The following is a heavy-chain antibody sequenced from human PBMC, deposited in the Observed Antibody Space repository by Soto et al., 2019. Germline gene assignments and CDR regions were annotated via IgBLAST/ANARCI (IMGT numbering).Heavy chain of an antibody. CDR1: GYTLTELS. CDR3: ATESPLLRSRAFDI. V-gene: IGHV1-24*01. J-gene: IGHJ3*02. Sequence: ASVKVPCKVSGYTLTELSMHWVRQAPGKGLEWMGGFDPEDGETIYAQKFQGRVTMTEDTATDTAYMELSSLRSEDTAVYYCATESPLLRSRAFDIWCQGTMVTV. CDR2: FDPEDGET.